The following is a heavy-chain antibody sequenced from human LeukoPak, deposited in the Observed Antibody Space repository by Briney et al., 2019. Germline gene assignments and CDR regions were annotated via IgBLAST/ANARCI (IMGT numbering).Heavy chain of an antibody. CDR3: ARQVAVVEPTDPNWFDS. CDR2: IFYSGST. V-gene: IGHV4-39*07. J-gene: IGHJ5*01. D-gene: IGHD2-21*01. Sequence: SETLSLTCSVSGDSISSSNFYWAWIRQPPGKGLEWIGSIFYSGSTYYSPSLESRLTMALDTSTGHFSLRLTSVTAADTAIYYCARQVAVVEPTDPNWFDSWGQGNLVTVSS. CDR1: GDSISSSNFY.